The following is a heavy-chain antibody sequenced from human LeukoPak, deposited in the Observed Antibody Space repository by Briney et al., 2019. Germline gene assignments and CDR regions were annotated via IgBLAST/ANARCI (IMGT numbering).Heavy chain of an antibody. CDR2: IKQDGSEK. CDR1: GFTFSSYW. V-gene: IGHV3-7*05. J-gene: IGHJ4*02. Sequence: GGSLRLSCAASGFTFSSYWMSWVRQVPGKGMEWVANIKQDGSEKYYVDSVKGRFTISRDNAKNSLYLQMSSLRAEDTAVYYCARDFWTVANTYYFEYWGQGTLVTVSS. CDR3: ARDFWTVANTYYFEY. D-gene: IGHD3/OR15-3a*01.